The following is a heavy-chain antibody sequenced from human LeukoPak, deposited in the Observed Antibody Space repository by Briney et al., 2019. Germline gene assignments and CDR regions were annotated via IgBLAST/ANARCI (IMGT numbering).Heavy chain of an antibody. V-gene: IGHV3-33*01. Sequence: PGGSLRLSCAASGFTFSSCGMHWVRQAPGKGLEWVAVIWYDGSNKYYADSVKGRFTISRDNSKNTLYLQMNSLRAEDTAVYYCARGDHYYDSSGYSLDYWGQGTLVTVSS. CDR1: GFTFSSCG. J-gene: IGHJ4*02. CDR3: ARGDHYYDSSGYSLDY. CDR2: IWYDGSNK. D-gene: IGHD3-22*01.